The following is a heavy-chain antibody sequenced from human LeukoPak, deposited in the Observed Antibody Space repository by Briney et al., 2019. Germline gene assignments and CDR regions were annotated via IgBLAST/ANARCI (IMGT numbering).Heavy chain of an antibody. CDR3: ARDHYDILTGYFFAFDI. CDR2: ISTNTGNP. J-gene: IGHJ3*02. CDR1: GYTFTSYA. V-gene: IGHV7-4-1*02. D-gene: IGHD3-9*01. Sequence: ASVKVSCKSSGYTFTSYAMNWVRQAPGQGLEWMGWISTNTGNPTYAQGFTGRFVFSLDTSVSTAYLQISSLKAEDTAVYYCARDHYDILTGYFFAFDIWGQGTMVTVSS.